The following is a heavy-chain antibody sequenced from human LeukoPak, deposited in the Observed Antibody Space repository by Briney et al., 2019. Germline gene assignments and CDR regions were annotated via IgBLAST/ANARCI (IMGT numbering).Heavy chain of an antibody. D-gene: IGHD3-16*02. J-gene: IGHJ4*02. V-gene: IGHV3-74*01. CDR2: INSDGSST. Sequence: GGSLRLSCAASGFTFSTYWMHWVRQAPGKGLVWVSRINSDGSSTTYADSVKGRFTISRDNAKNTLYLQMNSLRAEDTAVYYCASTPRGGYPFDYWGQGTLVTVSS. CDR1: GFTFSTYW. CDR3: ASTPRGGYPFDY.